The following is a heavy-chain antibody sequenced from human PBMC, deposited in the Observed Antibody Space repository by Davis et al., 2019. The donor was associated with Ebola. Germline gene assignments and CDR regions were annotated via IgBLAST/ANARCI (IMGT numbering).Heavy chain of an antibody. D-gene: IGHD3-10*01. CDR2: INHSGST. J-gene: IGHJ4*02. CDR3: ARFPVRPMVSPFDY. CDR1: GGSFSGYY. Sequence: PSETLSLTCAVYGGSFSGYYWSWIRQPPGKGLEWIGEINHSGSTNYNPSLKSRVTISVDTSKNQFSLKLSSVTAADTAVYYCARFPVRPMVSPFDYWGQGTLVTVSS. V-gene: IGHV4-34*01.